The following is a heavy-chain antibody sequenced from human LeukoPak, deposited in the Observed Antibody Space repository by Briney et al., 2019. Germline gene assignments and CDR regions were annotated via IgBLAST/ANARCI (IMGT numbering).Heavy chain of an antibody. D-gene: IGHD3-10*01. Sequence: GEALQISCQASEYSFTTYWIGWVRRMPGRGLEWMGIIYPGDSDTRYSPSFQAQVTISADKSISTAYLQWSSLKTSDTAIYYCARRGRFGMNYYGMDVWGQGTTVTVSS. V-gene: IGHV5-51*01. CDR3: ARRGRFGMNYYGMDV. J-gene: IGHJ6*02. CDR1: EYSFTTYW. CDR2: IYPGDSDT.